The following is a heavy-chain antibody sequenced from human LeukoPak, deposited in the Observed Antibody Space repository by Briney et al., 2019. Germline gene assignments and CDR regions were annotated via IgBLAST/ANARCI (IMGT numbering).Heavy chain of an antibody. CDR3: AEGRGYCSGGSCVTDAFDI. CDR1: GGSISSSNW. CDR2: IYHSGST. J-gene: IGHJ3*02. Sequence: SGTLSLTCAVSGGSISSSNWWSWVRQPPGKGLEWIGEIYHSGSTNYNPSLKSRVTISVDKSKNQFSLKLSSVTAADTAVYYCAEGRGYCSGGSCVTDAFDIWGQGTMVTVSS. V-gene: IGHV4-4*02. D-gene: IGHD2-15*01.